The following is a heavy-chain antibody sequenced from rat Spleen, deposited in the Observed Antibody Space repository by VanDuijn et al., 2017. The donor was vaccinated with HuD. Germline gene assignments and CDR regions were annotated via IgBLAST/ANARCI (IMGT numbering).Heavy chain of an antibody. D-gene: IGHD1-11*01. Sequence: EVQLVESDGGLVQPGRSLKLSCAASGFTFSDYYMAWVRQAPTKGLEWVATITYVGSSTYYRDSVKGRFTISRDNAKNILYLQMDSLRSEDTATYYCTIRDGGFPGWGQGTLVTVSS. CDR1: GFTFSDYY. CDR2: ITYVGSST. J-gene: IGHJ3*01. CDR3: TIRDGGFPG. V-gene: IGHV5-20*01.